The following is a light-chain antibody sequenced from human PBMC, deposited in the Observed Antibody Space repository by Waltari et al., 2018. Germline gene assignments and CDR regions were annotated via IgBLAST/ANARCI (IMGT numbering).Light chain of an antibody. CDR3: QCYDSSLSGSV. V-gene: IGLV1-40*01. CDR2: GNT. CDR1: SSNIGAGYA. J-gene: IGLJ3*02. Sequence: QSVLTQPPSVSGAPGPRVTISCTGSSSNIGAGYAVHRYQQLPGTAPKLLISGNTKRPSGVPDRFSGSKSGTSAALAITGRQAEDEADYYCQCYDSSLSGSVFGGGTKLTVL.